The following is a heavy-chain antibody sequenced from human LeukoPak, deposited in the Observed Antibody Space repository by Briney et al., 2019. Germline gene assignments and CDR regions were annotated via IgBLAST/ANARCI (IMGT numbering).Heavy chain of an antibody. CDR2: FGTRSTSI. CDR1: EFTFSGYS. D-gene: IGHD3-22*01. Sequence: KSGRSLRLSCTASEFTFSGYSMNWIRQAPGKGLEWVSSFGTRSTSIYHAGSVKGRFAISRDNAKNSLYLQMNSLRAEDTALYYCAREVSEGFDFWGQGTLVTVSS. V-gene: IGHV3-21*01. J-gene: IGHJ4*02. CDR3: AREVSEGFDF.